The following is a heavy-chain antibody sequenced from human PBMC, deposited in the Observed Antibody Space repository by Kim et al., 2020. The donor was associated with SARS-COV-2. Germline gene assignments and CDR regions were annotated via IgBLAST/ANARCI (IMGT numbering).Heavy chain of an antibody. CDR3: ASCRDNCYSGFDP. Sequence: YNPSLRSRVTISLDTSRNQFSLKLYSVTAADTAMYYCASCRDNCYSGFDPWGQGTLVTVSS. D-gene: IGHD2-15*01. V-gene: IGHV4-39*01. J-gene: IGHJ5*02.